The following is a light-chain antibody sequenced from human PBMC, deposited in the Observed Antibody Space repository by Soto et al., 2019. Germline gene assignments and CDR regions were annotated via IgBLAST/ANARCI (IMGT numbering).Light chain of an antibody. J-gene: IGLJ1*01. Sequence: QSVLTQPPSVSGAPGQKVTISCTGSSSNIGADYDVHWYQQLPGTAPKLLIYDNTNRPSGVPDRFSGSKSGTSASLAITGLQAEDEADYYCQSYDRSLSGSRVFGTGTKVTVL. CDR1: SSNIGADYD. CDR2: DNT. V-gene: IGLV1-40*01. CDR3: QSYDRSLSGSRV.